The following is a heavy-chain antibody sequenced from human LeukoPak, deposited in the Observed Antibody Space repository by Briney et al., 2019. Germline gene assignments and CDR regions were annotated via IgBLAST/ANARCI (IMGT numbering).Heavy chain of an antibody. V-gene: IGHV1-2*02. Sequence: GASVKVSCKASGYTFTGYYMHWVRQAPGQGLEWMGWINPNSGGTNYAQKFQGRVTMTRDTSISTAYMELSRLRSDDTAVYYCALSRIAAAAWFDPWGQGTLVTVSS. CDR1: GYTFTGYY. CDR3: ALSRIAAAAWFDP. J-gene: IGHJ5*02. CDR2: INPNSGGT. D-gene: IGHD6-13*01.